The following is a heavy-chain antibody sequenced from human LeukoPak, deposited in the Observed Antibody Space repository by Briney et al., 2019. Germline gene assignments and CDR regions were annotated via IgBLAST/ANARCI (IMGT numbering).Heavy chain of an antibody. CDR1: GYSFTNYW. D-gene: IGHD6-19*01. J-gene: IGHJ4*02. CDR2: IYPDDSDT. CDR3: ARRASLAGYYFDY. V-gene: IGHV5-51*01. Sequence: GESLKISCKGSGYSFTNYWIGWVRQMPGKGLEWMGIIYPDDSDTRYSPSFQGQVTISADKSISTAYLQWSGLKASDTAMYYCARRASLAGYYFDYWGQGTLVTVSS.